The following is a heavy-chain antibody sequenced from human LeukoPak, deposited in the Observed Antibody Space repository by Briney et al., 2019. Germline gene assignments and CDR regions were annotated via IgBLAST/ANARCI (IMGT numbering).Heavy chain of an antibody. D-gene: IGHD6-13*01. J-gene: IGHJ1*01. CDR1: GGSFSGYY. Sequence: SETLSLTCAVYGGSFSGYYWSWIRQPPGKGLEWIGEINHSGSTNYNPSLKSRVTISVDTSKNQFSLKLSSVTAADTAVYYCARGDTNGHSSWYRPEYFQHWGQGTLVTVSS. CDR2: INHSGST. V-gene: IGHV4-34*01. CDR3: ARGDTNGHSSWYRPEYFQH.